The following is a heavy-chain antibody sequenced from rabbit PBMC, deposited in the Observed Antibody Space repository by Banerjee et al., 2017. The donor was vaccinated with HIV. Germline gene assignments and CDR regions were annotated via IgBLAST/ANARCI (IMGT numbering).Heavy chain of an antibody. J-gene: IGHJ4*01. D-gene: IGHD4-2*01. CDR3: ARDGYADNIAYYDL. CDR1: GFSFSSSYW. CDR2: IGTGSSIKT. Sequence: QSLEESGGDLVKPGASLTLTCTASGFSFSSSYWICWVRQAPGKGLEWIACIGTGSSIKTYYASWAKGRFTISKTSSTTVTLQMTSLTAADTAAFFCARDGYADNIAYYDLWGPGTLVTVS. V-gene: IGHV1S40*01.